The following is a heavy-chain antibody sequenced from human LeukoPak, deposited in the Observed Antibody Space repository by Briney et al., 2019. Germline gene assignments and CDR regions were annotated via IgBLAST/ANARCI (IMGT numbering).Heavy chain of an antibody. V-gene: IGHV3-7*01. J-gene: IGHJ3*02. CDR2: IKQDGSEK. Sequence: GGSLRLSCAASGFTFSSYAMSWVRQAPGKGLEWVANIKQDGSEKYYVDSVKGRFTISRDNAKNSLYLQMNSLRAEDTAVYYCARLYNWNYLDIWGQGTMVTVSS. D-gene: IGHD1-7*01. CDR3: ARLYNWNYLDI. CDR1: GFTFSSYA.